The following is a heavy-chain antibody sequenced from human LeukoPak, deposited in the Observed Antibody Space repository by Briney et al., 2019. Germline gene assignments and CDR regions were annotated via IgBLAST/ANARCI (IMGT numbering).Heavy chain of an antibody. Sequence: PGGSLRLSCAASGFTFDDYAMHWVRQAPGKGLEWVSGISWNSGSIGYADSVKGRFTISRDNAKNSLYLQMNSLRAEDTALYYCAKERAGYYYYGMDVWGQGTTVTVSS. CDR2: ISWNSGSI. D-gene: IGHD1-14*01. J-gene: IGHJ6*02. CDR1: GFTFDDYA. V-gene: IGHV3-9*01. CDR3: AKERAGYYYYGMDV.